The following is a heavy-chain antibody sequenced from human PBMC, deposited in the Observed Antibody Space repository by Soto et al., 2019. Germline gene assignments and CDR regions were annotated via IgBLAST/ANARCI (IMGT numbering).Heavy chain of an antibody. V-gene: IGHV3-23*01. D-gene: IGHD3-10*01. CDR1: GFTFSSYA. CDR3: AKECQPGGKLLWFGDPCGMDF. J-gene: IGHJ6*02. Sequence: GGSLRLSCAASGFTFSSYAMSWVRQAPGKGLEWVSAISGSGGSTYYADSVKGRFTISRDNSKDTLYLQMNSLRAEDTAVYYCAKECQPGGKLLWFGDPCGMDFWGQGTTVTGSS. CDR2: ISGSGGST.